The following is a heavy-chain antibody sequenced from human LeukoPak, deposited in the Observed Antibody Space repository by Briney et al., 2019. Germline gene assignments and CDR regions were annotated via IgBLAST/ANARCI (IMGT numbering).Heavy chain of an antibody. CDR3: AREYYDSSGSDYYGMDV. J-gene: IGHJ6*02. Sequence: ASVKVSCKASGYTFTSYAMNWVRQAPGQGLEWMGGIIPIFGTANYAQKFQGRVTITADESTSTAYMELSSLRSEDTAVYYCAREYYDSSGSDYYGMDVWGQGTTVTVSS. CDR2: IIPIFGTA. D-gene: IGHD3-22*01. V-gene: IGHV1-69*13. CDR1: GYTFTSYA.